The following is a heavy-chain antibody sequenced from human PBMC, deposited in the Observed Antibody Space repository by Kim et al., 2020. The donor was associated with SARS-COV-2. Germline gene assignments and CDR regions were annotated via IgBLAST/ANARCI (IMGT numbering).Heavy chain of an antibody. CDR1: GYTFTSYA. Sequence: ASVKVSCKASGYTFTSYAMNWVRQAPGQGLEWMGWINTNTGNPTYAQGFTGRFVFSLDTSVSTAYLQISSLKAEDTAVYYCARDRGGYCSSTSCSKYNWFDPWGQGTLVTVSS. V-gene: IGHV7-4-1*02. CDR3: ARDRGGYCSSTSCSKYNWFDP. CDR2: INTNTGNP. D-gene: IGHD2-2*01. J-gene: IGHJ5*02.